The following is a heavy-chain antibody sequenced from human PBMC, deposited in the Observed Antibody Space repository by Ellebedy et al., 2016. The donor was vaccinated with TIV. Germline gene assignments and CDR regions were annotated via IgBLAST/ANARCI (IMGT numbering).Heavy chain of an antibody. V-gene: IGHV3-64*04. Sequence: PGGSLRLSCSASGFTFSSYAMHWVRQAPGKGLEYVSAISSNGGSTYYADSVKGRFTISRDNAEHSLYLQMNGLRAEDTAVYYCARHKAQWELDDYFDYWGQGTLVTVSS. J-gene: IGHJ4*02. D-gene: IGHD1-26*01. CDR1: GFTFSSYA. CDR2: ISSNGGST. CDR3: ARHKAQWELDDYFDY.